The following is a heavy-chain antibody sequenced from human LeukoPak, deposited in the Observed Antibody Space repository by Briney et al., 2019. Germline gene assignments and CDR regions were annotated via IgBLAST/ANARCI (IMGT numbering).Heavy chain of an antibody. Sequence: GGSLRLSCAASGFTFSGSAIHWVRQASGKGLEWVGRIRSRANTYATAYAASVKGRFTISRDDSKNTAYLQMNSLKTEDTALYYCTRPDDYGDYWGQGTLVTVSS. CDR3: TRPDDYGDY. CDR2: IRSRANTYAT. V-gene: IGHV3-73*01. J-gene: IGHJ4*02. CDR1: GFTFSGSA.